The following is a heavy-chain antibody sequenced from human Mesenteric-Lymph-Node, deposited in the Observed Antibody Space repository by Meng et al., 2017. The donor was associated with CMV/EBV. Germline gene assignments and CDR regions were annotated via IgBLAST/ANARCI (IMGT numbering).Heavy chain of an antibody. CDR3: AKAQEGTEYTSVVYYYGMDV. V-gene: IGHV3-30*02. D-gene: IGHD6-6*01. Sequence: GGSLRLSCAASGFTFSDYGMHWVRQAPDKGLEWVAFIRYVGSNRYYADSVKGRFTISRDNSKNTLFLQMNILRAADTALYYCAKAQEGTEYTSVVYYYGMDVWGQGTTVTVSS. J-gene: IGHJ6*02. CDR1: GFTFSDYG. CDR2: IRYVGSNR.